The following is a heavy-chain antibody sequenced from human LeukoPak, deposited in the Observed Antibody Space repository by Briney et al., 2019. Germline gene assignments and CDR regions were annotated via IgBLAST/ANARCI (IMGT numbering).Heavy chain of an antibody. V-gene: IGHV3-7*01. Sequence: GGSLRLSCAASGFSFTTYWMGWVRQAPGKGLEWVANIKQDGTEKYYVDSVKGRFTISRDNAKNSLYLQMNSLRVEDTAVYYCAKLAKYFYGSETYYFFEHWGQGTPVTASS. J-gene: IGHJ4*02. CDR3: AKLAKYFYGSETYYFFEH. D-gene: IGHD3-10*01. CDR1: GFSFTTYW. CDR2: IKQDGTEK.